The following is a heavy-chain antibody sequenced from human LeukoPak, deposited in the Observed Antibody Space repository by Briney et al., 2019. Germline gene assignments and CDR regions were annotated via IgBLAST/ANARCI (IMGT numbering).Heavy chain of an antibody. Sequence: ASVKVSCKASGGTFSSYAISWVRQAPGQGLEWMGWISAYNGNTNYAQKLQGRVTMTTDTSTSTAYMELRSLRSDDTAVYYCAREGTSGSLLGWGQGTLVTVSS. D-gene: IGHD2-2*01. CDR3: AREGTSGSLLG. CDR2: ISAYNGNT. CDR1: GGTFSSYA. V-gene: IGHV1-18*01. J-gene: IGHJ4*02.